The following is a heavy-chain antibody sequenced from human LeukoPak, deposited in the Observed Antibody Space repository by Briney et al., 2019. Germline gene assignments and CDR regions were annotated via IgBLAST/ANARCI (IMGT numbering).Heavy chain of an antibody. D-gene: IGHD6-19*01. J-gene: IGHJ4*02. CDR1: GGSISSYY. CDR3: ARYSSGWIDY. Sequence: SETLSLTCSVSGGSISSYYWSWIRQPPGKGLEWIGYIYNSGSTNYNPSLKSRLTISVDTSKNQFSLRLTSVTAADTATYYCARYSSGWIDYWGQGTLVTVSS. CDR2: IYNSGST. V-gene: IGHV4-59*01.